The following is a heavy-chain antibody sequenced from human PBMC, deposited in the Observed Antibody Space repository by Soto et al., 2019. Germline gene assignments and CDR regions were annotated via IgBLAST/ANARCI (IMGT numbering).Heavy chain of an antibody. J-gene: IGHJ4*02. CDR3: ARSLRGGYVVAATDPFDY. CDR2: VYYSGST. D-gene: IGHD2-15*01. Sequence: QVQLQESGPGLVNPSETLSLTCTVSGGSISTYYWSWIRQPPGKGLEWIGYVYYSGSTNYNPSLKCRVAISVDTSKNQFSLKLSSVTAADTAIYYCARSLRGGYVVAATDPFDYWGQGTLVTVSS. V-gene: IGHV4-59*01. CDR1: GGSISTYY.